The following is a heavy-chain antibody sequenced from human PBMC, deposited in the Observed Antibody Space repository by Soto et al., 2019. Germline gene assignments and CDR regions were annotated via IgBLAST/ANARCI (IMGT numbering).Heavy chain of an antibody. CDR3: ARVRWGSPYGMDV. CDR2: IYYSGST. V-gene: IGHV4-59*01. CDR1: GDSISTYY. D-gene: IGHD2-21*01. Sequence: QVQLQESGPGLVKLSETLSLTCTVSGDSISTYYWSWIRQPPGKGLEWIGYIYYSGSTNYNPSLKSRVTISVDTSKNQFSLKLSSVTAADTAVYYCARVRWGSPYGMDVWGQGTTVTVFS. J-gene: IGHJ6*02.